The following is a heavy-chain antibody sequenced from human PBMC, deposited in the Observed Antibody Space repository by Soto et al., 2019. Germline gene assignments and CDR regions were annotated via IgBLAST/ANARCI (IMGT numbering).Heavy chain of an antibody. D-gene: IGHD6-13*01. CDR2: INPSGGNT. J-gene: IGHJ4*02. Sequence: GASVKVSCKASGYTFTSYYMHWVRQAPGQGLEWMGIINPSGGNTSYAQKFQGRVTMTRDTSTSTAYMELSSLRSDDTAVYYCARAIYSRSWYDYWGQGTLVTVSS. V-gene: IGHV1-46*01. CDR1: GYTFTSYY. CDR3: ARAIYSRSWYDY.